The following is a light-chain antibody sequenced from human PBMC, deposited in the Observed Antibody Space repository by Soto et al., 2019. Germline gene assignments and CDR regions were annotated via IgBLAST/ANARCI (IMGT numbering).Light chain of an antibody. CDR1: QTVSSRY. CDR2: GAS. CDR3: QQYGRSPPFT. Sequence: ILLPQSPGTLSLSPGKRATLSCRPSQTVSSRYLAWYQQKPGQAPRLLMYGASNRATGIPDRFSGSGSGTDFTLTISRLEPEDFAVYFCQQYGRSPPFTFGQGTKVDIK. J-gene: IGKJ2*01. V-gene: IGKV3-20*01.